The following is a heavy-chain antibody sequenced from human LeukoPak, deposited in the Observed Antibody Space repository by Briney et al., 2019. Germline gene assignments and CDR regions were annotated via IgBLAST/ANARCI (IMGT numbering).Heavy chain of an antibody. CDR1: GFTFSSYV. Sequence: GRSLRLSCAASGFTFSSYVMHWVRQAPGKGLEWVAVISYDGSNKYYADSVKGRFTISRDNAKNSLYLQMNSLRAEDTAVYYCARDLSSSWVDYWGQGTLVTVSS. CDR3: ARDLSSSWVDY. D-gene: IGHD6-13*01. J-gene: IGHJ4*02. V-gene: IGHV3-30-3*01. CDR2: ISYDGSNK.